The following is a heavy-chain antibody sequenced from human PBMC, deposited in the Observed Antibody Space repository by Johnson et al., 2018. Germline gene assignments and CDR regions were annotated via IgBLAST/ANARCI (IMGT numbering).Heavy chain of an antibody. CDR2: ISSSSSYI. CDR1: GFTFSSYG. V-gene: IGHV3-21*01. Sequence: VQLVQSGGGVVQPGRSLRLSCAASGFTFSSYGMHWVRQAPGKGLEWVSSISSSSSYIYYADSVKGRFTISRDNAKNSRYLQMNSLGAEDTAVYYCARSQAVQHWGQGTLVTVSS. CDR3: ARSQAVQH. J-gene: IGHJ1*01.